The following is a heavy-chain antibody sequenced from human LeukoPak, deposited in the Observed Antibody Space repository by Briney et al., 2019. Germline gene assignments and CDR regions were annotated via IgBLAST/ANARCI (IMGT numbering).Heavy chain of an antibody. CDR1: GYSFTSYW. V-gene: IGHV5-51*01. CDR2: IYPGDSDT. CDR3: ARQKDSGGSGYYYYYYGMDV. D-gene: IGHD3-22*01. J-gene: IGHJ6*02. Sequence: GESLKISCKGSGYSFTSYWIGWVRQMPGKGLEWMGIIYPGDSDTRYSPSFQGQVTISADKSISTAYLQWSSLKASGTAMYYCARQKDSGGSGYYYYYYGMDVWGQGTTVTVSS.